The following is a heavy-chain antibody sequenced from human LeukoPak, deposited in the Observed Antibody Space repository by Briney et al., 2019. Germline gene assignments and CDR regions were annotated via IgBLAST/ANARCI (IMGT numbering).Heavy chain of an antibody. CDR1: GFTYNNYA. D-gene: IGHD5-18*01. CDR3: AKVEMSPGYSSGYYDY. V-gene: IGHV3-23*01. J-gene: IGHJ4*02. Sequence: GGSLRLSCAASGFTYNNYAMSWVRQAPGKGLEWVSAISGSSGSTYYADSVKGRFTISRDNSKNTLYLQMNSLRAEDTAVYYCAKVEMSPGYSSGYYDYWGQGTLVTVSS. CDR2: ISGSSGST.